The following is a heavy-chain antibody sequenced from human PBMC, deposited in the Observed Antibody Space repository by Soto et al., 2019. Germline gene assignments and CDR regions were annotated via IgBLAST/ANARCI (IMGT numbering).Heavy chain of an antibody. CDR2: IYYSVST. D-gene: IGHD3-10*01. J-gene: IGHJ6*02. CDR3: ARELRVGEDYYGMDV. Sequence: QVQLQESGPGLVKPSQTLSLTCTVSGGSISSGGYSWSWIRQHPGKGLEWIGYIYYSVSTYYNPSLKSRVTLSVDTSKNQFSLKLSSVTAADTAVYYCARELRVGEDYYGMDVWGQGTTVTVSS. V-gene: IGHV4-31*03. CDR1: GGSISSGGYS.